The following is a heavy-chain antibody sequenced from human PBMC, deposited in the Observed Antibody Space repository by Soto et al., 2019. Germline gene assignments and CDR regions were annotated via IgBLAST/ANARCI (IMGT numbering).Heavy chain of an antibody. D-gene: IGHD3-9*01. CDR2: VSSSGNT. CDR1: GDSLGNYY. V-gene: IGHV4-4*07. CDR3: ARADYENLTGSYAKDD. Sequence: SETLSLTCTVSGDSLGNYYWFWIRQPVGKGLEWIGRVSSSGNTNANPTLNSRATMSIDTSKNEFSLRLRSVTAADTAVYYCARADYENLTGSYAKDDWGQGTTVTVSS. J-gene: IGHJ6*02.